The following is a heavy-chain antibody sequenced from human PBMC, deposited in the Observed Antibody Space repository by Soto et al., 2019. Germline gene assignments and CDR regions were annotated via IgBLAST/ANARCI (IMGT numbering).Heavy chain of an antibody. Sequence: GASVKASCKASGGTFSSYAISWVRQAPGQGLEWMGGIIPIFGTANYAQKFQGRVTITADESTSTAYMELSSLRSEDTAVYYCARGKDFWSGPQFYYYGMDVWGQGTTVTVSS. D-gene: IGHD3-3*01. CDR2: IIPIFGTA. J-gene: IGHJ6*02. CDR1: GGTFSSYA. V-gene: IGHV1-69*13. CDR3: ARGKDFWSGPQFYYYGMDV.